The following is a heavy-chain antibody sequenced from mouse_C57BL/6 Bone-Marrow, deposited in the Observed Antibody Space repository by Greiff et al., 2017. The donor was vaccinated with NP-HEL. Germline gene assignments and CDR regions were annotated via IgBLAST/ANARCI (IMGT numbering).Heavy chain of an antibody. CDR3: ARDWALGYYFDY. D-gene: IGHD4-1*01. Sequence: QVQLQQPGAELVRPGSSVKLSCKASGYTFTSYWMDWVKQRPGQGLEWIGNIYPSDSETHYNQKFKDKATLTVDKSSSTAYMQLSSLTSEDSAVYYGARDWALGYYFDYWGQGTTLTVSS. CDR2: IYPSDSET. CDR1: GYTFTSYW. V-gene: IGHV1-61*01. J-gene: IGHJ2*01.